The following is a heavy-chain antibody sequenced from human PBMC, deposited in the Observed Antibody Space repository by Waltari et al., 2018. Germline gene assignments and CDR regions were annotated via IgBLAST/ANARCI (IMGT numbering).Heavy chain of an antibody. CDR2: IYLSGST. D-gene: IGHD1-26*01. CDR3: AREGSGSFYGMDV. CDR1: GGSISSGGSS. J-gene: IGHJ6*02. V-gene: IGHV4-30-2*01. Sequence: QLQLQESGSGLVKPSQPLSLTCAVSGGSISSGGSSWSCIRQPPGRGLEWIGYIYLSGSTYYNPSLKSRVTISVDRAKNQFSLKLSSVTAADTAVYYCAREGSGSFYGMDVWGQGTTVTVSS.